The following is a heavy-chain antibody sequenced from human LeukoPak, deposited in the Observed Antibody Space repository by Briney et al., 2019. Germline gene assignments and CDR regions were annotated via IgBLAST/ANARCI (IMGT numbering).Heavy chain of an antibody. CDR3: ARDPSSFGSGTRGDDY. J-gene: IGHJ4*02. V-gene: IGHV4-4*07. CDR2: IYTSGST. D-gene: IGHD3-10*01. Sequence: SETMSLTCTVSGGSISSYYWSWIRQPAGKGLEWIGRIYTSGSTNYHPSLKSRVTMSVDKSKNQFSLKLSSVTAADTAVYYCARDPSSFGSGTRGDDYWGQGTLVTVSS. CDR1: GGSISSYY.